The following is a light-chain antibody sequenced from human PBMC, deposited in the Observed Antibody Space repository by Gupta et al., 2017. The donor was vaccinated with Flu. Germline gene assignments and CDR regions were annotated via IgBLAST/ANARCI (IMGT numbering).Light chain of an antibody. CDR2: AAS. V-gene: IGKV1-39*01. CDR1: QSSSSY. CDR3: QQSNRPPYWT. Sequence: MTTHPSSLSASVGDRVTILCRASQSSSSYVIWYQQQTGKAPQLLIDAASRLQSSVPSRFSSSGAGTDYTPIISRLQDDDVVSYYGQQSNRPPYWTFGQGTKVDIK. J-gene: IGKJ1*01.